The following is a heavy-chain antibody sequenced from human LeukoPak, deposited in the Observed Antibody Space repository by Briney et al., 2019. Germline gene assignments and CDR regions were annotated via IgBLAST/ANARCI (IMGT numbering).Heavy chain of an antibody. J-gene: IGHJ4*02. V-gene: IGHV1-2*02. Sequence: ASVKVSCKASGYTFTGYYMHWVRQAPGQGLEWMGWINPNSGGTNYAQKFQGRVTMTRDTSISTAYMELSRLRSDDTAVYYCTRDDIATRYFDYWGQGTLVTVSS. CDR1: GYTFTGYY. CDR2: INPNSGGT. CDR3: TRDDIATRYFDY. D-gene: IGHD6-6*01.